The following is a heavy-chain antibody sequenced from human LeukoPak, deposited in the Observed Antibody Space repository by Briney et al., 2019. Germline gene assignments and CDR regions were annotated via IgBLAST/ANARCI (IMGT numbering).Heavy chain of an antibody. CDR1: GYTFTSYD. J-gene: IGHJ6*02. Sequence: GASVKVSCKASGYTFTSYDINWVRQATGQGLEWMGWMNPNSGNTGYAQKFQGRVTMTRNTSISTAYMELSSLRSEDTAVYYCARSMMITFGGVIANYYYCGMDVWGQGTTVTVSS. CDR3: ARSMMITFGGVIANYYYCGMDV. CDR2: MNPNSGNT. D-gene: IGHD3-16*02. V-gene: IGHV1-8*01.